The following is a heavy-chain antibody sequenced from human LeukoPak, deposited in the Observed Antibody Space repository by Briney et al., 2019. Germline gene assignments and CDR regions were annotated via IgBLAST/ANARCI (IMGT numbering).Heavy chain of an antibody. CDR1: GFTFSGSA. V-gene: IGHV3-73*01. CDR3: TRLRDYYDSSGNFDY. J-gene: IGHJ4*02. Sequence: GGSLRLSCAASGFTFSGSAMHWVRQASGKGLEWVGRIRSKANSYATAYAASVKGRFTISRGDSKNTAYLQMNSLKTEDTAVYYCTRLRDYYDSSGNFDYWGQGTLVTVSS. D-gene: IGHD3-22*01. CDR2: IRSKANSYAT.